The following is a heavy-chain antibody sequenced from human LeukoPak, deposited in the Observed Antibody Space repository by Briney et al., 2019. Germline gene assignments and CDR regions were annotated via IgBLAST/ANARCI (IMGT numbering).Heavy chain of an antibody. CDR1: GGSISSSSYY. D-gene: IGHD2-15*01. Sequence: SETLSLTCTVSGGSISSSSYYWGWIRPPPGKGLEWIGSIYYSGSTYYNPSLKSRVTISVDTSKNQFSLKLSSVTAADTAVYYCARRRYCSGSSCYDYWGQGTLVTVSS. V-gene: IGHV4-39*01. CDR2: IYYSGST. J-gene: IGHJ4*02. CDR3: ARRRYCSGSSCYDY.